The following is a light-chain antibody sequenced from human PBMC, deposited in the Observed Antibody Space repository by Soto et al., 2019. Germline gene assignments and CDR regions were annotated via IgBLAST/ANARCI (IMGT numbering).Light chain of an antibody. Sequence: DIQMTQSPSSLSASVGDRVTITCRASQSVSPYLNWYQQKPGKAPKLLIYAASSLQSAVPSRFRGSGSGTDFTLTISGLQPEDFGTYYCQQTYSTLAITFGGGTKVEIK. CDR1: QSVSPY. CDR3: QQTYSTLAIT. V-gene: IGKV1-39*01. CDR2: AAS. J-gene: IGKJ4*01.